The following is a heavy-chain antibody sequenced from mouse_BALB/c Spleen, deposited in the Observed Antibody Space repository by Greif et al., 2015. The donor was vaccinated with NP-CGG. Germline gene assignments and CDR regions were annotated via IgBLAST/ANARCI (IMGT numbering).Heavy chain of an antibody. J-gene: IGHJ3*01. CDR1: GFIFSNHW. CDR2: IRLKSNNYAT. Sequence: EVMLVESGGGLVQPGGSMKLSCVASGFIFSNHWMNWVRQSPEKGLEWVAEIRLKSNNYATHYAESVKGRFTISRDDSKSSVYLQMNNLRAEDTGIYYCTTGFAYWGQGTLVTVSA. V-gene: IGHV6-6*02. CDR3: TTGFAY.